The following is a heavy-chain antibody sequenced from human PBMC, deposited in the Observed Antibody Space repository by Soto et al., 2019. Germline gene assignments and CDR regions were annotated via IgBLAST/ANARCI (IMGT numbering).Heavy chain of an antibody. CDR3: ASQRDLYYGSGLSHYYYYMDV. V-gene: IGHV4-39*01. CDR1: GGSISSSSYY. D-gene: IGHD3-10*01. CDR2: IYYSGST. J-gene: IGHJ6*03. Sequence: SETLSLTCTVSGGSISSSSYYWGWIRQPPGKGLEWIGSIYYSGSTYYNPSLKSRVTISVDTSKNQFSLKLSSVTAADTAVYYCASQRDLYYGSGLSHYYYYMDVWGKGTTVTVSS.